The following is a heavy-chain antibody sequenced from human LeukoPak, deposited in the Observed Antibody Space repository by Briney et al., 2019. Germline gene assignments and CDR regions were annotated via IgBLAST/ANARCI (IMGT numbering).Heavy chain of an antibody. CDR2: ISYDGSNK. CDR3: AKDRRWVDYYGSGSHNHYYGMDV. Sequence: GGSLRLSCAASGFTFSSYGMRWVRQAPGKGLEWVAVISYDGSNKYYADSVKGRFTISRDNSKNTLYLQMNSLRAEDTAIYYCAKDRRWVDYYGSGSHNHYYGMDVWGQGTTVTVSS. J-gene: IGHJ6*02. D-gene: IGHD3-10*01. V-gene: IGHV3-30*18. CDR1: GFTFSSYG.